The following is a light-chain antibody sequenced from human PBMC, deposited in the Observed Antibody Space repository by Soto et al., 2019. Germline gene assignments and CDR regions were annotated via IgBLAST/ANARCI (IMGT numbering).Light chain of an antibody. V-gene: IGKV3-11*01. J-gene: IGKJ1*01. CDR1: QSVYSL. Sequence: EIVLTQSPATLSLSPGERATVSCRASQSVYSLLAWFQQKPGQVPRLLIYDAATRATGIPARFSGSGYGTDFTLTTSSLEPGDFAVYFCQQRANLWTFGQGTRVQIK. CDR2: DAA. CDR3: QQRANLWT.